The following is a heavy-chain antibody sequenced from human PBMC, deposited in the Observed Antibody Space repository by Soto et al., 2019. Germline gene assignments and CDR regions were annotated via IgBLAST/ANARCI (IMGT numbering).Heavy chain of an antibody. V-gene: IGHV4-31*03. CDR3: AASCVACGGFNYYGMDV. J-gene: IGHJ6*02. Sequence: QVQLQESGPGLVKPSQTLSLTCTVSGGSISSGGYYWYWLRQHPGKGLEWIGYIYYSGTTYYNPSLKSRVTLSVDTSKNQFSLKLSSVTAADTAVYYCAASCVACGGFNYYGMDVWGQGTTVTVSS. CDR1: GGSISSGGYY. D-gene: IGHD2-21*01. CDR2: IYYSGTT.